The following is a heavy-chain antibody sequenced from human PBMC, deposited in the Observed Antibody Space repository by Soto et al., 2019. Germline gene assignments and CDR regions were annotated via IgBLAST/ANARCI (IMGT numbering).Heavy chain of an antibody. J-gene: IGHJ4*02. Sequence: GGSLRLSCAASGFTFGTYAMSWVRQAPGQGLEWVSTVSGSGGSHYADSVKGRFTISRDNSKNTLYLQMNSLRAEDTALYYCAKAPHYDFWGGYSHNFDFWGQGTLVTVAS. CDR3: AKAPHYDFWGGYSHNFDF. D-gene: IGHD3-3*01. CDR2: VSGSGGS. V-gene: IGHV3-23*01. CDR1: GFTFGTYA.